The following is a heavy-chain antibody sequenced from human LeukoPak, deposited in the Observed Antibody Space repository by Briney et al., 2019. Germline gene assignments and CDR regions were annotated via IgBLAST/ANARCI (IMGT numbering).Heavy chain of an antibody. V-gene: IGHV4-59*08. Sequence: SETLSLTCTVSGGSITTYYWSWIRQPPGKGLEWIAYIDYSGSTAYNPPLNGRVAVSLDASKNQFTLNLRTVTAADTAVYYCARLNGGNWGPGSLVTVS. CDR1: GGSITTYY. CDR3: ARLNGGN. D-gene: IGHD4-23*01. J-gene: IGHJ4*02. CDR2: IDYSGST.